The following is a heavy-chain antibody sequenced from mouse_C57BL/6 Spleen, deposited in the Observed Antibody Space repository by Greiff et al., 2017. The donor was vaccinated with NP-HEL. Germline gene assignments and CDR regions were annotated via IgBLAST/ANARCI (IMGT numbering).Heavy chain of an antibody. Sequence: VQLQQSGTVLARPGASVKMSCKTSGYTFTSYWMHWVKQRPGQGLEWIGAIYPGNSDTSYNQKCKGKAKLNAVTSASTAYMELSSLTNEDSAVYYCTRIPLITTEPYWYFDVWGTGTTVTVSS. J-gene: IGHJ1*03. V-gene: IGHV1-5*01. CDR1: GYTFTSYW. CDR3: TRIPLITTEPYWYFDV. D-gene: IGHD1-1*01. CDR2: IYPGNSDT.